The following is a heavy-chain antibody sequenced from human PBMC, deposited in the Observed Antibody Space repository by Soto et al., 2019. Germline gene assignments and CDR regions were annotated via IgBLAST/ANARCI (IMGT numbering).Heavy chain of an antibody. Sequence: GGSLRLSCATSGFTFSSYSMNWVRQAPGKGLEWVSSISSSSSYIYYADSVKGRFTISRDNAKNSLYLQMNSLRAEDTAVYYCARGWAPMTTVTPFDYWGQGTLVTVSS. CDR3: ARGWAPMTTVTPFDY. J-gene: IGHJ4*02. D-gene: IGHD4-17*01. CDR2: ISSSSSYI. CDR1: GFTFSSYS. V-gene: IGHV3-21*01.